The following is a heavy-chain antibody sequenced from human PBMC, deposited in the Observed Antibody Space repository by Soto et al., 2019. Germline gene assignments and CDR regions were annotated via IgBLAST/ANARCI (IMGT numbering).Heavy chain of an antibody. CDR3: ARARYCSSTICYASAFDWWFDP. J-gene: IGHJ5*02. V-gene: IGHV1-8*01. D-gene: IGHD2-2*01. CDR1: GYTFTSYD. CDR2: MNPNSGNT. Sequence: QVQLVQSGAEVKKPGASVKVSCKASGYTFTSYDINWVRHATGQGLEWRGWMNPNSGNTGYAQKFQGRVTMTRNTSISIPYMELSSLRSEDPAVYYCARARYCSSTICYASAFDWWFDPWGQGTLVTVSS.